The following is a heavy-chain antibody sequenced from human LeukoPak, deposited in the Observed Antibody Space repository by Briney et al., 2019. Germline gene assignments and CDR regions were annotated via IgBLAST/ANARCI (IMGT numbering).Heavy chain of an antibody. V-gene: IGHV1-58*02. Sequence: ASVKVSCKASGFTFTSSAMQWVRQARGQRLEWIGWIVVGSGNTNYAQKFQERVTITRDMSTSTAYMELSSLRSEDTAVYYCAADSSYDILTGYFDYYGMDVWGQGTTVTVSS. D-gene: IGHD3-9*01. CDR1: GFTFTSSA. J-gene: IGHJ6*02. CDR2: IVVGSGNT. CDR3: AADSSYDILTGYFDYYGMDV.